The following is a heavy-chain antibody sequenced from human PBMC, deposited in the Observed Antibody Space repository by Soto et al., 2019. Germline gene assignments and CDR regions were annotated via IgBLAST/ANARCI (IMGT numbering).Heavy chain of an antibody. CDR3: ASTITMVRGHGMDA. Sequence: GGSLRLSCAASGFTFDDYAMHWVRQAPGKGLEWVSGINWNSGSTSYADSVEGRFTISRDNAKNTLSLQMNSLTADDTAVYYCASTITMVRGHGMDAWGQGTTVTSP. J-gene: IGHJ6*02. CDR1: GFTFDDYA. CDR2: INWNSGST. D-gene: IGHD3-10*01. V-gene: IGHV3-9*01.